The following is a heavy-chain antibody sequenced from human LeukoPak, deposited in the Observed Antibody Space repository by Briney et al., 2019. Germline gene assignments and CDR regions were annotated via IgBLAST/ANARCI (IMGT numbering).Heavy chain of an antibody. CDR1: GDSVSRSDSY. V-gene: IGHV4-39*01. J-gene: IGHJ1*01. CDR2: IYYSGRT. Sequence: SETLSLTCCVSGDSVSRSDSYWDWIRQPPGKGLEWIGTIYYSGRTYYSPSLKSRVTMSVDPSNNQFSLNLRSVTAADTAVYYCARRRYYDGSGYLEWGQGTLLSVSS. D-gene: IGHD3-22*01. CDR3: ARRRYYDGSGYLE.